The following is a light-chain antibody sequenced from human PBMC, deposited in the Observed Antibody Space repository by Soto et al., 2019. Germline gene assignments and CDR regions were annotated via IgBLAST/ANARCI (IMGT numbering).Light chain of an antibody. CDR2: GAS. CDR1: QSVTTC. CDR3: QQGFSDPPLS. Sequence: DIQLTQSPSSLSASVGDRVFITCRGSQSVTTCLNWYQQKPGKAPKLPIYGASSLQDGVPSRFSGSGSDTVFTRIINSLHPEDFATYYCQQGFSDPPLSFGGGPRVDVK. V-gene: IGKV1-39*01. J-gene: IGKJ4*01.